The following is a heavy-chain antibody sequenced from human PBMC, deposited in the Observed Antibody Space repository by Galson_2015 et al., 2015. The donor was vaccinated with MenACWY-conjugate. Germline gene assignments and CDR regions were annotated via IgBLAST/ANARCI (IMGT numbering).Heavy chain of an antibody. V-gene: IGHV4-39*07. CDR3: ARDRSNDDYWSGFPGYYFDH. Sequence: SETLSLTCAVSGGSITTSRYHWAWIRQTPGKGLEWIGTVSYSGKAYYNPSLKHRVSISIDTSKSQFSLRIISMTAADTAVYYCARDRSNDDYWSGFPGYYFDHWGQGNLATVSS. CDR1: GGSITTSRYH. CDR2: VSYSGKA. J-gene: IGHJ4*02. D-gene: IGHD3-3*01.